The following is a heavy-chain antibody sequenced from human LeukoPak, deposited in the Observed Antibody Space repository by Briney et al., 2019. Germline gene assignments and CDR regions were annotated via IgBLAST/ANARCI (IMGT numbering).Heavy chain of an antibody. V-gene: IGHV3-9*01. D-gene: IGHD5-24*01. CDR1: GFNFDDYA. CDR2: INWKTGNG. J-gene: IGHJ2*01. CDR3: TRRAARWQFDL. Sequence: GVSLRLSCAVSGFNFDDYAMHWVRQAPGRGLEWVSGINWKTGNGIYADSVKGRFTISRDNAKNSLYLQMSSLRAEDTALYYCTRRAARWQFDLWGRGTLLTVSS.